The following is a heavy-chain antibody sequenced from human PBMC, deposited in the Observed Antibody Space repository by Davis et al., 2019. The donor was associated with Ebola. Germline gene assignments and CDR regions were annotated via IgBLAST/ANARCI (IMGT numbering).Heavy chain of an antibody. J-gene: IGHJ4*02. CDR3: ARDLFSAIVGATTIDY. Sequence: AASVKVSCKASGYSFTDDGISWVRQAPGQGLEWMGWISTYNGNTNYAQKVQGRITMTTDTSTSTAYMELRSLRSEDTAVYYCARDLFSAIVGATTIDYWGQGTLVTVSS. D-gene: IGHD1-26*01. CDR1: GYSFTDDG. CDR2: ISTYNGNT. V-gene: IGHV1-18*01.